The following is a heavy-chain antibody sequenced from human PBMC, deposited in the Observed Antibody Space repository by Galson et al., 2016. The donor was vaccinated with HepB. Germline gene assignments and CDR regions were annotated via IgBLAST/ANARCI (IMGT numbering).Heavy chain of an antibody. CDR3: AVDGRGWVGLDV. J-gene: IGHJ6*02. D-gene: IGHD5-12*01. Sequence: LTCAVSGASISGHYWSWIRQPPGKGLEWIGYVNYSGITNYNPSLKTRVSISIDTSKTHFPLRLTSLTVADTAIYYCAVDGRGWVGLDVWGQGTTVTVSS. CDR1: GASISGHY. CDR2: VNYSGIT. V-gene: IGHV4-59*11.